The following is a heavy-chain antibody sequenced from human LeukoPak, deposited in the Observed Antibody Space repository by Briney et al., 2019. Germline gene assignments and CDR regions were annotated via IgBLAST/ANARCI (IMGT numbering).Heavy chain of an antibody. CDR1: GGSISSGDYY. CDR3: AREPRIVGAITGY. D-gene: IGHD1-26*01. Sequence: PSQTLSLTCTVSGGSISSGDYYWRWIRQPPGKGLEWLGYIYYSGSTYYNPSLKSRVTISVNTSKNQFSLKLSSVTAADTAVYYCAREPRIVGAITGYWGQGTLVTVSS. J-gene: IGHJ4*02. V-gene: IGHV4-30-4*01. CDR2: IYYSGST.